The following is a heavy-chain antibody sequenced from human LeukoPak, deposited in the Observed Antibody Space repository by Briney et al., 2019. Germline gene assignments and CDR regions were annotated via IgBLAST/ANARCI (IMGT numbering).Heavy chain of an antibody. CDR3: AKDLHYYDSSGYYGLDY. CDR1: GFTFSSYA. CDR2: ISGSGGNT. J-gene: IGHJ4*02. V-gene: IGHV3-23*01. Sequence: GGSLRLSCAASGFTFSSYAMSWVRQAPGEWLEWVSAISGSGGNTYYADSVKGRFTISRDNSKNTLYLQMNSLRAEDTAVYYCAKDLHYYDSSGYYGLDYWGQGALVTVSS. D-gene: IGHD3-22*01.